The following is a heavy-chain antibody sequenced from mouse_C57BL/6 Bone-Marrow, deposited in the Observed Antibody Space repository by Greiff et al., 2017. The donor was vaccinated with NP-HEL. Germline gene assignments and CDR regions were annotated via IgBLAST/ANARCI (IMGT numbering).Heavy chain of an antibody. CDR3: ALYGSWFAY. CDR2: IWTGGGT. J-gene: IGHJ3*01. V-gene: IGHV2-9-1*01. D-gene: IGHD2-1*01. Sequence: VQLQQSGPGLVAPSQSLSITCTVSGFSLTSYAISWVRQPTGKGLEWLGVIWTGGGTNYNSAPKSRLSISKDNSKRHVVLKMNRLKTDDTSRYYCALYGSWFAYWGKGTLVTVSA. CDR1: GFSLTSYA.